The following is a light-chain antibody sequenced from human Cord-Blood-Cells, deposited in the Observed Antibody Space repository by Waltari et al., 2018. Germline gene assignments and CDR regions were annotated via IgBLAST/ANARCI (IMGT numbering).Light chain of an antibody. Sequence: IEITLSPSPVSVSVAARVTITCRASQSISSYLNWYQQKPGKAPKLLIYAASSLQSGIPSRFSGSGSGTDFTLTISSLQPEDFATYYCQQSYSTPYTFGQGTKLEIK. CDR3: QQSYSTPYT. J-gene: IGKJ2*01. CDR1: QSISSY. CDR2: AAS. V-gene: IGKV1-39*01.